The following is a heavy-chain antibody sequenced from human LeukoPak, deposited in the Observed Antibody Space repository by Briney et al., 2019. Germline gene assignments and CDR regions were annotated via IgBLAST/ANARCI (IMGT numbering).Heavy chain of an antibody. CDR3: ARDRAVAGPPLGY. CDR1: GGTFSSYA. V-gene: IGHV1-69*05. J-gene: IGHJ4*02. D-gene: IGHD6-19*01. Sequence: SVKVSCKASGGTFSSYAISWVRQAPGQGLEWMGGIIPIFGTANYAQKFQGRVTITTDESTSTAYMELSSLRSEDTAVYYCARDRAVAGPPLGYWGQGTLVTVSS. CDR2: IIPIFGTA.